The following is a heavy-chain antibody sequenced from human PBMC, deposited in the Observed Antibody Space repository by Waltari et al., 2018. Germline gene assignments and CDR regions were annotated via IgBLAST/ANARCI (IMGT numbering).Heavy chain of an antibody. Sequence: QVQLQESGPGLVKPSETLSLTCAVSGYSISSGYYWGWIRQPPGKGLEWIGGIYHSGSTYYNPSLKSRVTISVDTSKNQFSLKLSSVTAADTAVYYCARRRGAVAGMVFDYWGQGTLVTVSS. D-gene: IGHD6-19*01. CDR2: IYHSGST. CDR3: ARRRGAVAGMVFDY. CDR1: GYSISSGYY. J-gene: IGHJ4*02. V-gene: IGHV4-38-2*01.